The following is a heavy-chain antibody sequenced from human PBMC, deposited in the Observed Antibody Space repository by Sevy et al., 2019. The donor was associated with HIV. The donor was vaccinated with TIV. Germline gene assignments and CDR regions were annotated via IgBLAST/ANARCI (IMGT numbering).Heavy chain of an antibody. Sequence: GGSLRLSCSASGFTFSSYAMHWVRQAPGKGLEYVSAISSNGGSTYYADSVKGRFTISRDNSKNTLYLQRSSLRAEDTAVYYCVKDLYCSGGSCYSPNYYYYGMDVWGQGTTVTVSS. CDR3: VKDLYCSGGSCYSPNYYYYGMDV. D-gene: IGHD2-15*01. J-gene: IGHJ6*02. CDR1: GFTFSSYA. CDR2: ISSNGGST. V-gene: IGHV3-64D*06.